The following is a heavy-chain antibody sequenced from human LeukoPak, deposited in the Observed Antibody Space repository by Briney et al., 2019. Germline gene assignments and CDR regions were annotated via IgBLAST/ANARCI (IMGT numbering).Heavy chain of an antibody. D-gene: IGHD3-22*01. Sequence: SGGSLRLSCAASGFTFSSYAMSWVRQAPGKGLEWVSAISGSGGSTYYADSVKGRFTISRDNSKNTLYLQMNSLRAEDTAVYYCAKVARSITMIVVGLDYWGQGTLVTVSS. V-gene: IGHV3-23*01. CDR1: GFTFSSYA. CDR2: ISGSGGST. J-gene: IGHJ4*02. CDR3: AKVARSITMIVVGLDY.